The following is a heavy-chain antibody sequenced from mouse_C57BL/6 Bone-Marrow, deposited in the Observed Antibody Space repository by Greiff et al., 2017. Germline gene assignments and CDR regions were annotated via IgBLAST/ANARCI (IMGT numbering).Heavy chain of an antibody. CDR3: AMEGSITTVPLWYFDV. CDR2: IDPSDSYT. CDR1: GYTFTSYW. D-gene: IGHD1-1*01. J-gene: IGHJ1*03. V-gene: IGHV1-69*01. Sequence: QVQLQQSGAELVMPGASVKLSCKASGYTFTSYWMHWVKQRPGQGLEWIGEIDPSDSYTNYNQKFKGKSTLTVDKSSSTAYMQLSSLTSEDSAVYYCAMEGSITTVPLWYFDVWGTGTTVTVSS.